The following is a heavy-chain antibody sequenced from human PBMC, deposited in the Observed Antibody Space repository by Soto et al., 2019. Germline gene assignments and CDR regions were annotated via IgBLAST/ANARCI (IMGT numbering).Heavy chain of an antibody. CDR2: ISSSSSTI. Sequence: EVQLVESGGGLVQPGGSLRLSCAASGFTFSSYSMNWVRQAPGKGLEWVSYISSSSSTIYYADSVKGRFTISRDNAKNSLYLQMNSLRDEDTAVYYCARDGILTGYVRYYGMDVWGQGTTVTVSS. J-gene: IGHJ6*02. CDR3: ARDGILTGYVRYYGMDV. V-gene: IGHV3-48*02. CDR1: GFTFSSYS. D-gene: IGHD3-9*01.